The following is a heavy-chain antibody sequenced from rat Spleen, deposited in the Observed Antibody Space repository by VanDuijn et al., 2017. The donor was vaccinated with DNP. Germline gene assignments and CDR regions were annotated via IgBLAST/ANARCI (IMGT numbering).Heavy chain of an antibody. CDR2: INTGSGGT. V-gene: IGHV1-43*01. J-gene: IGHJ1*01. CDR1: GYTFTNYY. CDR3: ARPHLYLRSWWHFDF. D-gene: IGHD1-2*01. Sequence: QVQLQQSGAELAKPGSSVKISCKASGYTFTNYYISWIKQTTGQGLEYIGYINTGSGGTNYNEMFKGKATLTVDKSSSTAFMQLSSLTPDDSAVYYCARPHLYLRSWWHFDFWGPGTMVTVSS.